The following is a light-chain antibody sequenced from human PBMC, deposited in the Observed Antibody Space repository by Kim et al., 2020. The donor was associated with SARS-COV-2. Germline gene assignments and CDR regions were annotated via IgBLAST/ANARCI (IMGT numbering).Light chain of an antibody. J-gene: IGKJ4*01. Sequence: ANVGDRVTISCRASQSISTSLNWYQQKAGKAPKLLIYATSTLQSGVPSRFSGSGSGTDFTLTISGLQPEDFGSYYCQQSNITSLTFGGGTKVDIK. CDR1: QSISTS. V-gene: IGKV1-39*01. CDR3: QQSNITSLT. CDR2: ATS.